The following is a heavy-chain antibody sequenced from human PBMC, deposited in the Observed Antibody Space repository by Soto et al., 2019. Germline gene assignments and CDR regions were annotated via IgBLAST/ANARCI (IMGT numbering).Heavy chain of an antibody. D-gene: IGHD2-15*01. CDR1: GFSFNTYA. V-gene: IGHV3-23*01. J-gene: IGHJ6*02. CDR2: VSASGGST. Sequence: EVQLLESGGGLVQPGGSLRLSCAASGFSFNTYAMSWVPQARGKGPEWVSTVSASGGSTYSADSVKGRFTISRDNSKNTVHLQMNSLRAEDTVVYYCAKTMGDCSGCSCYGAYSMDVWGQGITVTVSS. CDR3: AKTMGDCSGCSCYGAYSMDV.